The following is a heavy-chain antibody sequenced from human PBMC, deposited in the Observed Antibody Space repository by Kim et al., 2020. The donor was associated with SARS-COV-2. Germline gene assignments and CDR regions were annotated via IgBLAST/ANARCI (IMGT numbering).Heavy chain of an antibody. Sequence: GESLKISCKGSGYSFTSYWIGWVRQMPGKGLELMGIIYPGDSDTRYSPSFQGQVTISADKSISTAYLQWSSLKASDTAMYYCARRFPPMVRGVGAFDIWGQGTMVTVSS. CDR3: ARRFPPMVRGVGAFDI. J-gene: IGHJ3*02. CDR2: IYPGDSDT. D-gene: IGHD3-10*01. V-gene: IGHV5-51*01. CDR1: GYSFTSYW.